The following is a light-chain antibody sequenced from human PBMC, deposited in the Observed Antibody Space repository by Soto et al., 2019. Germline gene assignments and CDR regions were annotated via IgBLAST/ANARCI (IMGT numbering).Light chain of an antibody. CDR2: AAS. CDR1: QTISTN. CDR3: QQSFSTPHT. V-gene: IGKV1-39*01. Sequence: IQMTQSPPSLSASVGGTVTITCRATQTISTNLNWYQHKPGNAPNLLIYAASSLHSGVPSRFSGSGSGTDFTLTISSLQPEDFATYYCQQSFSTPHTFGQGTLLEVK. J-gene: IGKJ5*01.